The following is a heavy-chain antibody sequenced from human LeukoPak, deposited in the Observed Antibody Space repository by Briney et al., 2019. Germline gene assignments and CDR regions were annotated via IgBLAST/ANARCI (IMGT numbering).Heavy chain of an antibody. CDR3: ARGWLRAVAGRFDY. V-gene: IGHV4-59*10. CDR1: GGSISSYY. CDR2: IYTSGST. D-gene: IGHD6-19*01. Sequence: PSETLSLTCAVYGGSISSYYWSWIRQPAGKGLEWIGRIYTSGSTNYNPSLKSRVTISVDASKNQFSLKLSSVTAADTAVYYCARGWLRAVAGRFDYWGQGTLVTVSS. J-gene: IGHJ4*02.